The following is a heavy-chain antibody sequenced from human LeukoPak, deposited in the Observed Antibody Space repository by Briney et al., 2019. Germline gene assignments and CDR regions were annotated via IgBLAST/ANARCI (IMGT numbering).Heavy chain of an antibody. Sequence: GGSLRLSCADSGVTFSNYGMQWVRQAPGKGLEWVALISYDESEKYYADSVKGRFTISRDNSKNTLYLQMNSLRAEDTAVYYCATGSFDFWGQGTLVTVSS. J-gene: IGHJ4*02. CDR2: ISYDESEK. D-gene: IGHD6-25*01. CDR3: ATGSFDF. CDR1: GVTFSNYG. V-gene: IGHV3-30*03.